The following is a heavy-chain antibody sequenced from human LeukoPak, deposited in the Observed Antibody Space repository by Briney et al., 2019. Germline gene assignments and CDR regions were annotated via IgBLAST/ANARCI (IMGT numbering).Heavy chain of an antibody. Sequence: SETLSLTCSVSDGSINSYYWSWIRQPPGKGLEWIGEINHSGSTNYNPSLKSRVTISVDTSKNQFSLKLSSVTAADTAVYYCARVRYYYDSSGYYLDYWGQGTLVTVSS. D-gene: IGHD3-22*01. CDR3: ARVRYYYDSSGYYLDY. J-gene: IGHJ4*02. CDR2: INHSGST. V-gene: IGHV4-34*01. CDR1: DGSINSYY.